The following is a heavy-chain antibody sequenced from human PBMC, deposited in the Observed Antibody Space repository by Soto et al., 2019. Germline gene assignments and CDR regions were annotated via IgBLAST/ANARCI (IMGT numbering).Heavy chain of an antibody. Sequence: GASVKVSCKASGSTFSSYAISWVRQAPGQGLEWMGGIIPIFGTANYAQKFQGRVTITADESTSTAYMELSSLRSEDTAVYYCARDFTTVTTPSSNWFDPWGQGTLVTVSS. CDR3: ARDFTTVTTPSSNWFDP. CDR1: GSTFSSYA. D-gene: IGHD4-17*01. J-gene: IGHJ5*02. CDR2: IIPIFGTA. V-gene: IGHV1-69*13.